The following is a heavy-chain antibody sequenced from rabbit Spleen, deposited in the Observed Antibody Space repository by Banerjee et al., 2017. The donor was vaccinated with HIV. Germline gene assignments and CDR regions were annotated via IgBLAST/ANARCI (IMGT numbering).Heavy chain of an antibody. CDR3: VRGASSSGYYNL. V-gene: IGHV1S47*01. J-gene: IGHJ4*01. CDR2: IDLVFGTT. Sequence: QEQLVESGGGLVLPGGSLKLSCKASGFDFSSYGVSWVRQAPGKGLEWIGYIDLVFGTTYCASWVNGRFTISSHNAQNTLYLQLNSLTVADTATYFCVRGASSSGYYNLWGPGTLVTVS. CDR1: GFDFSSYG. D-gene: IGHD1-1*01.